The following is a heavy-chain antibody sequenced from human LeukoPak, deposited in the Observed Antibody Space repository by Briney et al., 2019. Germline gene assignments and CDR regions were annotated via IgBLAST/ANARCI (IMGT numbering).Heavy chain of an antibody. CDR1: GGTFSSYA. Sequence: ASVKVSCKASGGTFSSYAISWVRQAPGQGLEWMGGIIPIFGTANYAQKFQGRVTITADESTGTAYMELSSLRSEDTAVYYCARREEPTYYYDSSVLRAFDIWGQGTMVTVSS. V-gene: IGHV1-69*13. J-gene: IGHJ3*02. D-gene: IGHD3-22*01. CDR2: IIPIFGTA. CDR3: ARREEPTYYYDSSVLRAFDI.